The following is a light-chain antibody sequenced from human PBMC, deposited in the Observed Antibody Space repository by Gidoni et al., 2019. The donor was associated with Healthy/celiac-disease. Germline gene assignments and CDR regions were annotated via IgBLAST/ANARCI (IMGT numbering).Light chain of an antibody. CDR1: QSISSW. CDR2: DAS. Sequence: DIQMIQSPSTLSASVGDRVTITCRASQSISSWLAWYQQKPGKAPKLLIYDASSLESGVPSRFSGSGSGTEFTLTISSLQPDDLATYYCQQYNSYQYTFGQGTKLEIK. J-gene: IGKJ2*01. CDR3: QQYNSYQYT. V-gene: IGKV1-5*01.